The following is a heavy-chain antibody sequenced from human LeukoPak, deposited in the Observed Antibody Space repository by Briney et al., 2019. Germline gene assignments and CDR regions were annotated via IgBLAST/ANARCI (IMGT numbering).Heavy chain of an antibody. CDR3: AKEVTSLGD. CDR1: GFTFSSYG. D-gene: IGHD2-21*02. Sequence: GGSLRLSCVASGFTFSSYGMHWVRQAPGKGLEWVALISYDGSNQYYADSVKGRFTVSRDNSKNTLSMQMNSLRVEDTAVYYCAKEVTSLGDWGQGALVTVSS. V-gene: IGHV3-30*18. J-gene: IGHJ4*02. CDR2: ISYDGSNQ.